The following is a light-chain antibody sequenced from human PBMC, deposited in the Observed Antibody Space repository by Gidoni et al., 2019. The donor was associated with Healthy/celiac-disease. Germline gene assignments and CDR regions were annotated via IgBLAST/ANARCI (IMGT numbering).Light chain of an antibody. J-gene: IGKJ4*01. Sequence: IQLTQSPSSLSACVGDRVTITCRASQGISSYLAWYQQKPGKAPKLLIYAASTLQSGVPSRFSGSGSGTDFTLTISSLQPEDCATYYCQQLNSYPLTFGGGTKVEIK. CDR3: QQLNSYPLT. V-gene: IGKV1-9*01. CDR1: QGISSY. CDR2: AAS.